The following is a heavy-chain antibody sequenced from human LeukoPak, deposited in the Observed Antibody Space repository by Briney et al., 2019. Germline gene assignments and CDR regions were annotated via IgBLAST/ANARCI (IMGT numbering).Heavy chain of an antibody. D-gene: IGHD3-3*01. V-gene: IGHV1-8*03. CDR2: MNPNSGNT. Sequence: ASVKVSCKASGYSFSSNGISWMRQATGQGLEWMGWMNPNSGNTGYAQKFQGRVTITRNTSISTAYMELSSLRSEDTAVYYCARMTIFHHQNWFDPWGQGTLVTVSS. J-gene: IGHJ5*02. CDR1: GYSFSSNG. CDR3: ARMTIFHHQNWFDP.